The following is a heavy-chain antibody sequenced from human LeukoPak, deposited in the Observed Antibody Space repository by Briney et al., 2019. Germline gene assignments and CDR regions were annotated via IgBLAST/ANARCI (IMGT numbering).Heavy chain of an antibody. V-gene: IGHV3-53*01. Sequence: GGSLRLSCAASGFTVSSNYMSWVRQAPGKGLEWVSVIYSGGSTYYADSVKGRFTISRDNSKNTLCLQMNSLRAEDTAVYYCARGESPYYYDSSGYYYDYWGQGTLVTVSS. J-gene: IGHJ4*02. CDR2: IYSGGST. D-gene: IGHD3-22*01. CDR1: GFTVSSNY. CDR3: ARGESPYYYDSSGYYYDY.